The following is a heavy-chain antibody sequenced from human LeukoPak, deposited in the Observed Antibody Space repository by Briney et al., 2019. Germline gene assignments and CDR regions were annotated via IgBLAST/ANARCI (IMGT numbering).Heavy chain of an antibody. Sequence: GGSLRLSCAASGFTFSNYNMNWVRQAPGKGLEWVSSISSSSSYITYADSVKGRFTISRDNAKNSLYLQMHSLRAEDTAVCYCARDSQAVGTDFDYWGQGTLVTVSS. CDR1: GFTFSNYN. CDR3: ARDSQAVGTDFDY. J-gene: IGHJ4*02. CDR2: ISSSSSYI. D-gene: IGHD6-13*01. V-gene: IGHV3-21*01.